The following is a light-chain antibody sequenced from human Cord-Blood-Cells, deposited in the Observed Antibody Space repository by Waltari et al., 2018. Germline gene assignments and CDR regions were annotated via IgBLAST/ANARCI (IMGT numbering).Light chain of an antibody. Sequence: DIQMTQSPSSLSASVGDRVTITCRASQSISSYLNWYQQKPGKAPKLLIYAASSLQSGVTSRFSGSGSGTDCTLTISRVQPEDFATYYCKQRYSPRTFGQGTKVEIK. CDR2: AAS. J-gene: IGKJ1*01. V-gene: IGKV1-39*01. CDR3: KQRYSPRT. CDR1: QSISSY.